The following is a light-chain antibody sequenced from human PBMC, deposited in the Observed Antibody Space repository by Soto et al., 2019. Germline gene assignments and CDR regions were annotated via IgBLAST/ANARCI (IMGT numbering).Light chain of an antibody. CDR1: QSISSK. CDR2: GGS. V-gene: IGKV3-15*01. J-gene: IGKJ1*01. Sequence: EIKMAQSPDTLSVSPGERATLSRRASQSISSKLAWYQQRPGQAPRLLIYGGSARATGIPARFSGGGSGAEYTLTISSLQSEDFAVYYCQQYDKWPRTFGQGTKVDIK. CDR3: QQYDKWPRT.